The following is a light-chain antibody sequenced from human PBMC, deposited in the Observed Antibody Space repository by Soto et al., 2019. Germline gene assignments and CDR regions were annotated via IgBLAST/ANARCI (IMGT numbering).Light chain of an antibody. CDR1: QSVSSSF. V-gene: IGKV3-20*01. Sequence: EIVLTQSPGTLSLSPGERATLSCRASQSVSSSFLAWYQQKPGQAPRLLIYGASTRATGIPDRFSGSGSGTAVTITISRLVPQDFAVYYCQQYDSSPWTFGQGTKVEIK. J-gene: IGKJ1*01. CDR3: QQYDSSPWT. CDR2: GAS.